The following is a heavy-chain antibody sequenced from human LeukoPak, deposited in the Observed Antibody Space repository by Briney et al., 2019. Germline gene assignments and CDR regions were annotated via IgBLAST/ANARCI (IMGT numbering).Heavy chain of an antibody. J-gene: IGHJ5*02. CDR3: ARDMTDWWFDP. V-gene: IGHV4-30-2*01. CDR1: GGSISSGGYS. CDR2: IYHSGST. Sequence: SETLSLTCAVSGGSISSGGYSWSWIRQPPGKGLEWIGYIYHSGSTYYNPSLKSRVTISVDRSKNQFSLKLSSVTAADTAVYYCARDMTDWWFDPWGQGTLVTVSS. D-gene: IGHD3-9*01.